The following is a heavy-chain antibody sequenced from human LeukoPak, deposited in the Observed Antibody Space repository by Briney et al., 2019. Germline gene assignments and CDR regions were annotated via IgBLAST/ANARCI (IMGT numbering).Heavy chain of an antibody. CDR1: GSSITNNF. J-gene: IGHJ4*01. V-gene: IGHV4-59*08. D-gene: IGHD3-22*01. CDR3: ARHRDYYDT. CDR2: IYSSGSA. Sequence: PSETLSLTCTVPGSSITNNFWTWIRQPAGKGLEWIGYIYSSGSANYNPSLKSRVIISRDTSKHQISLKLTSVTAADPAVYFCARHRDYYDTWGRGTLVSVSS.